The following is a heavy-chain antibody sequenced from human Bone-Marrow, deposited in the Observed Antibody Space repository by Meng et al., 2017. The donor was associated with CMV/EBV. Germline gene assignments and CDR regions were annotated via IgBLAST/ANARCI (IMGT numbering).Heavy chain of an antibody. D-gene: IGHD2-2*02. CDR3: ARGGGYCSSTSCYNRWVDP. Sequence: FPRYGISWVRQAPGQGLEWMGWISAYNGNTNYAQKLQGRVTMTTDTSTSTAYMELRSLRSDDTAVYYCARGGGYCSSTSCYNRWVDPWGQGTLVTVSS. CDR1: FPRYG. V-gene: IGHV1-18*01. CDR2: ISAYNGNT. J-gene: IGHJ5*02.